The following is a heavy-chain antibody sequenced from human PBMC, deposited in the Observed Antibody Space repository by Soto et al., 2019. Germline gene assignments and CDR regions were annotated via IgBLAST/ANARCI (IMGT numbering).Heavy chain of an antibody. CDR1: GFTFSTYG. CDR3: AKVGVSAVGTYLDY. Sequence: GGSLRLSCAASGFTFSTYGMRWLRQAPGKGLEWLAAVSYDGSDHFYADSVKGRFTVSRDNSMNTLFLQMNSLRAEDTAVYYCAKVGVSAVGTYLDYWGQGILVTVSS. V-gene: IGHV3-30*18. CDR2: VSYDGSDH. J-gene: IGHJ4*02. D-gene: IGHD6-13*01.